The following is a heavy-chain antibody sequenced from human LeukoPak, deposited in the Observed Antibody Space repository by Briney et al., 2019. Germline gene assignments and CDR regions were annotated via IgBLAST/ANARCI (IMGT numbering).Heavy chain of an antibody. CDR2: IGTAGDT. D-gene: IGHD3-9*01. CDR1: GFTFSSYD. J-gene: IGHJ4*02. Sequence: GGSLRLSCAVSGFTFSSYDMHWVRQATGKGREWVSAIGTAGDTYYPGCVKGRFTISKRSDKTSLYLQMKSLRAGDTAVYYCARRYDISTGDNYFDYWGQGTLVTVSS. V-gene: IGHV3-13*01. CDR3: ARRYDISTGDNYFDY.